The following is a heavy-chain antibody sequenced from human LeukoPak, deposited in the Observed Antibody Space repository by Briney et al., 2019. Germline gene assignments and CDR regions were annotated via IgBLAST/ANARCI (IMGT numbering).Heavy chain of an antibody. CDR1: GGTFSSYA. CDR3: ARTKLAGRGVTKDKYYFDY. V-gene: IGHV1-69*05. Sequence: GASVKVSCKASGGTFSSYAISWVRQAPGQGLEWMGGIIPIFGTANYAQKFQGRVTITTDESTSTAYMELSSLRSEDTAVYYCARTKLAGRGVTKDKYYFDYWGQGTLVTVSS. D-gene: IGHD3-10*01. CDR2: IIPIFGTA. J-gene: IGHJ4*02.